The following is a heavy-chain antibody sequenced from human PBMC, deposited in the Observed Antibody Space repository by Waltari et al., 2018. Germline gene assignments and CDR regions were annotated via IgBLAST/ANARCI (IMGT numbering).Heavy chain of an antibody. V-gene: IGHV3-23*04. CDR2: ISGSSNKI. CDR3: VKEDINFDRFEH. D-gene: IGHD2-15*01. CDR1: GFTFSNYA. Sequence: EVQVVESGGGLIQPGGSLRLACAASGFTFSNYAMTWVRQAPGKGLEWVSAISGSSNKIFYADSVRGRFTISRDNFKNTLHLQMNSLRAEDTAIYYCVKEDINFDRFEHWGQGALVTVSS. J-gene: IGHJ4*02.